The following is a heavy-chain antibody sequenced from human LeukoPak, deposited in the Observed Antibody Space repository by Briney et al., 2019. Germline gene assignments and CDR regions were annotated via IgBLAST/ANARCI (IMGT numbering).Heavy chain of an antibody. CDR1: GYTFTGYY. J-gene: IGHJ5*02. CDR3: ARDRKYYYDSSGYPLQWFDP. V-gene: IGHV1-2*02. CDR2: INPNSGGT. Sequence: GASVKVSCKASGYTFTGYYMHWVRQAPGQGLEWMGWINPNSGGTNYAQKFQGRVTMTRDTSISTAYMELSRLRSDDTAVYYCARDRKYYYDSSGYPLQWFDPWGQGTLVTVSS. D-gene: IGHD3-22*01.